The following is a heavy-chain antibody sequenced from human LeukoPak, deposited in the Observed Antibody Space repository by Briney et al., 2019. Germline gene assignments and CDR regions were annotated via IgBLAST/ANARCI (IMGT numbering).Heavy chain of an antibody. CDR1: GFTFSSYG. Sequence: GGSLRLSCAASGFTFSSYGMHWVRQAPGKGLEWVAVISYDGSNKYYADSVKGRFTISRGNSKNTLYLQMNSLRAEDTAVYYCAKSFYSSSWYDAFDIWGQGTMVTVSS. CDR3: AKSFYSSSWYDAFDI. D-gene: IGHD6-13*01. CDR2: ISYDGSNK. J-gene: IGHJ3*02. V-gene: IGHV3-30*18.